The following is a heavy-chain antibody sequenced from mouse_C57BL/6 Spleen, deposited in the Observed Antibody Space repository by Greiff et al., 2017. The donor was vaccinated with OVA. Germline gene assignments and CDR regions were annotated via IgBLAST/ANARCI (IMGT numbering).Heavy chain of an antibody. D-gene: IGHD1-1*01. V-gene: IGHV5-17*01. CDR3: ARGYYGSSYWYFDV. J-gene: IGHJ1*03. CDR2: ISSGSSTI. Sequence: EVQLVESGGGLVKPGGSLKLSCAASGFTFSDYGMHWVRQAPEKGLEWVAYISSGSSTIYYADTVKGRFTISRDNAKNTLFLQMTSLRSEDTAMYYCARGYYGSSYWYFDVWGTGTTDTVSS. CDR1: GFTFSDYG.